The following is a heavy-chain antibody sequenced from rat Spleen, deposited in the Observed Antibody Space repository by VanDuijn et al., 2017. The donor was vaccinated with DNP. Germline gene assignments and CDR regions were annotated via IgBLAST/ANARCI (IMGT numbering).Heavy chain of an antibody. CDR2: ITSSDGNT. D-gene: IGHD1-11*01. Sequence: EVQLVESGGGLVQPGRSVKLSCAASGLTFSHSDLAWVRQAPTKGLEWVASITSSDGNTYYRDSVKGRFTISRDNAKNTVYLQMNSLRSEDTATYYCAKGGDYGGFDYWGQGVMVTVSS. CDR3: AKGGDYGGFDY. CDR1: GLTFSHSD. V-gene: IGHV5-25*01. J-gene: IGHJ2*01.